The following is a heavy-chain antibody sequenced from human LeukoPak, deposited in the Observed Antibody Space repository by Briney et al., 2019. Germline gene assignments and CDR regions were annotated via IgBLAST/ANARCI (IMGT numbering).Heavy chain of an antibody. J-gene: IGHJ4*02. CDR3: ARSMATTSDY. CDR1: GFTFSSYE. V-gene: IGHV3-48*03. D-gene: IGHD5-12*01. CDR2: ISSSGSTI. Sequence: GGSLRLSCAASGFTFSSYEMNWVRQAPGKGLEWVSYISSSGSTIYYADSVKGRFTISRDNAKNTLYLQMNSLRAEDTAIYYCARSMATTSDYWGQGTLVTVSS.